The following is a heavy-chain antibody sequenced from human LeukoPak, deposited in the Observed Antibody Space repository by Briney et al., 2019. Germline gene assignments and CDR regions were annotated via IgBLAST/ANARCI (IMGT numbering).Heavy chain of an antibody. J-gene: IGHJ4*02. CDR3: ARQRSGQWLVQGGLDY. CDR1: GYSFTSYW. Sequence: GESLKISCKGSGYSFTSYWIGWVRQMPGKGLEWMGIIYPGDSGTRYSPSFQGQVTISADKSISTAYLQWSSLRASDTAMYYCARQRSGQWLVQGGLDYWGQGTLVTVSS. CDR2: IYPGDSGT. V-gene: IGHV5-51*01. D-gene: IGHD6-19*01.